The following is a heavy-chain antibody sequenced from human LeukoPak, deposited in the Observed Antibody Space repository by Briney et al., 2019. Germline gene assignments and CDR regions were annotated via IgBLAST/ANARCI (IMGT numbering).Heavy chain of an antibody. CDR1: GGTFSSYA. V-gene: IGHV1-8*03. CDR3: ARGNSYYYYGMDV. CDR2: MNPNSANT. Sequence: ASVKVSCKASGGTFSSYAISWVRQATGQGLEWMGWMNPNSANTGYSQKFQGRVTFTRDTSISTAYMELSSLRSEDTAVYYCARGNSYYYYGMDVWGQGTTVTVSS. J-gene: IGHJ6*02. D-gene: IGHD2/OR15-2a*01.